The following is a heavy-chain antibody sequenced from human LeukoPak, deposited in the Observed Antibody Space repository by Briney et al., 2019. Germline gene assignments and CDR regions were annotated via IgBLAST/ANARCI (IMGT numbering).Heavy chain of an antibody. D-gene: IGHD1-7*01. CDR2: IYPGDSDT. Sequence: HGESLKISCRGSGYSFTSYWIGWVRQMPGKGLELMGIIYPGDSDTRYSPSFQGQITISADESISTAYLQWSRVKASDTAIYYCARGNNENYFDWFDPWGQGTLVTVSS. V-gene: IGHV5-51*01. CDR1: GYSFTSYW. CDR3: ARGNNENYFDWFDP. J-gene: IGHJ5*02.